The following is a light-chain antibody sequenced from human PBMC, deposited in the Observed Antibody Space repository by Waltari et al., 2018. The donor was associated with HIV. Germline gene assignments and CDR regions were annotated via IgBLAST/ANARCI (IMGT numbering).Light chain of an antibody. CDR2: EGT. Sequence: QSALTQPASVSGSPGQSISISCTGTSSDVGSCKFVSWYQQHPGKAPKLLIYEGTKRPSGVSNRFSASKSSNTASLTISGLQAEDEADYYCCSCATPNTRVFGGGTKLTVL. J-gene: IGLJ3*02. CDR3: CSCATPNTRV. CDR1: SSDVGSCKF. V-gene: IGLV2-23*01.